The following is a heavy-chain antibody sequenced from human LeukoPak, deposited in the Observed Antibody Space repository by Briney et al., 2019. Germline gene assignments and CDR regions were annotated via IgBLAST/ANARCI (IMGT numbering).Heavy chain of an antibody. Sequence: ASVKVSCKASGGTFSSYAISWVRQAPGQGLEWMGGIIPIFGTANYAQKFQGRVTITADESTSTAYMELSRLRSEDTAVYYCAGGITMVRPDAFDIWGQGTMVTVSS. CDR1: GGTFSSYA. CDR2: IIPIFGTA. V-gene: IGHV1-69*13. CDR3: AGGITMVRPDAFDI. J-gene: IGHJ3*02. D-gene: IGHD3-10*01.